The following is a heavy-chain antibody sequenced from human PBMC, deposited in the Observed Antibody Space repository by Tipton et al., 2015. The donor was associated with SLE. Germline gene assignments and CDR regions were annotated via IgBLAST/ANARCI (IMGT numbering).Heavy chain of an antibody. CDR1: GGSISSYY. V-gene: IGHV4-59*01. D-gene: IGHD2-8*01. Sequence: TLYLTCTVSGGSISSYYWSXXXQPPXKGLEWIGYIXXIGSTNYNPSLKSRVTISVDTSKNQFSLKLSSVTAADTAVYYCARGGXXVSCTRTYFDHWGQGTL. J-gene: IGHJ4*02. CDR3: ARGGXXVSCTRTYFDH. CDR2: IXXIGST.